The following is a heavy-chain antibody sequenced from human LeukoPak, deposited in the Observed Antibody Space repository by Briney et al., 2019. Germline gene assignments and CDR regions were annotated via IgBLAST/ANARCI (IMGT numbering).Heavy chain of an antibody. J-gene: IGHJ4*02. V-gene: IGHV3-23*01. Sequence: PGGSLRLSCAVSGFNVRSSYMSWVRQAPGKGLEWVSAISGSGGSTYYADSVKGRFTISRDNSKNTLYLQMNSLRAEDTAVYYCAKEHKRLYDSSGYYYELPFDYWGQGTLVTVSS. D-gene: IGHD3-22*01. CDR1: GFNVRSSY. CDR3: AKEHKRLYDSSGYYYELPFDY. CDR2: ISGSGGST.